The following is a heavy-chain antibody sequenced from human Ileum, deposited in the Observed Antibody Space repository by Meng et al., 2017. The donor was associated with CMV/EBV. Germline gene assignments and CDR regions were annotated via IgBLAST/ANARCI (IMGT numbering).Heavy chain of an antibody. D-gene: IGHD3-3*01. CDR3: ARASPQRRFLSY. J-gene: IGHJ4*02. CDR2: INNRGST. V-gene: IGHV4-34*02. Sequence: QVQLQQWGAGQFTPSETPSIVCVVHKSSFSDYYLTWIRQSPGKGLEWIGEINNRGSTNYNPSLKSRVTISIDTSRNQFSLKLTSMTAADTAVYYCARASPQRRFLSYWGQGTLVTVSS. CDR1: KSSFSDYY.